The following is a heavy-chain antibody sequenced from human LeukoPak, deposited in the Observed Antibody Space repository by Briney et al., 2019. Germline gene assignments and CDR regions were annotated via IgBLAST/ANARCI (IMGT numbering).Heavy chain of an antibody. V-gene: IGHV4-30-2*01. CDR2: IYHSGST. CDR3: ARDESGLVDY. D-gene: IGHD5-12*01. J-gene: IGHJ4*02. Sequence: PSETLSLTCAVSGGSISSGGYSWSWIRQPPGKGLEWIGYIYHSGSTNYNPSLKSRVTISVDRSKNQFSLKLSSVTAADTAVYYCARDESGLVDYWGQGTLVTVSS. CDR1: GGSISSGGYS.